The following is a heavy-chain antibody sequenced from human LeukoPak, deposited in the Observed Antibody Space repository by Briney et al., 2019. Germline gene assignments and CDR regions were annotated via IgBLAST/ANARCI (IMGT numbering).Heavy chain of an antibody. Sequence: SETLSLTCTVSGGSISSYYWSWIRQPAGKGLEWIGHIYTSGGTNYNPSLKSRVTLSVDTSKNQFSLKLSSVTAADTAVYYCARGRVPAAYFDYWGQGTLVTVSS. CDR2: IYTSGGT. J-gene: IGHJ4*02. D-gene: IGHD2-2*01. CDR3: ARGRVPAAYFDY. V-gene: IGHV4-4*07. CDR1: GGSISSYY.